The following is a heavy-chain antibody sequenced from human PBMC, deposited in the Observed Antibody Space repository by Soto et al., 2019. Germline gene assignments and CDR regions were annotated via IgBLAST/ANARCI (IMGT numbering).Heavy chain of an antibody. CDR3: ARDRPARAAWCDY. J-gene: IGHJ4*02. Sequence: QVQLVESGGGVVQPGRSLRFSCAASGFTFSSYAMHWVRQAPGKGLEWVAVISYDGSNKYYADSVKGRFTISRDNSKNTLYLQMNSLRAEDTAVYYCARDRPARAAWCDYWGQGTLVTVSS. V-gene: IGHV3-30-3*01. D-gene: IGHD2-8*02. CDR1: GFTFSSYA. CDR2: ISYDGSNK.